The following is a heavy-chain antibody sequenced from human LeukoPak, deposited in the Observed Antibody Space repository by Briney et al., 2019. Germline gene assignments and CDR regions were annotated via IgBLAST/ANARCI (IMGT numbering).Heavy chain of an antibody. Sequence: GGSLRLSCAASGFTFSSYGMHWVRQAPGKGLEWVAVISYDGSNKYYADSVKGRFTISRDNSKNTLYLQMNSLRAEDTAVYYXXXXXXXXXXXIGGTTTFEYYYYMDVWGKGTTVIISS. D-gene: IGHD1-26*01. CDR1: GFTFSSYG. V-gene: IGHV3-30*03. CDR3: XXXXXXXXXXIGGTTTFEYYYYMDV. J-gene: IGHJ6*03. CDR2: ISYDGSNK.